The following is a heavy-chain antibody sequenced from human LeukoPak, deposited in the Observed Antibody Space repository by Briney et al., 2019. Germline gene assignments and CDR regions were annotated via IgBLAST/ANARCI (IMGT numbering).Heavy chain of an antibody. CDR1: GGSISSYY. V-gene: IGHV4-59*01. J-gene: IGHJ4*02. Sequence: SETLSLTCTVPGGSISSYYRSWIRQPPGKGLEWIGYIYYSGSTNYNPSLKSRVTISVDTSKNQFSLKLSSVTAADTAVYYCARGDGSGTFDYWGQGTLVTVSS. CDR2: IYYSGST. CDR3: ARGDGSGTFDY. D-gene: IGHD3-10*01.